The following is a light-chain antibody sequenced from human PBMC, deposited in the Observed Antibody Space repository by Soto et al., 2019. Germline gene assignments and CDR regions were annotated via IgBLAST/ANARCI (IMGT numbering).Light chain of an antibody. CDR1: QGVSARY. V-gene: IGKV3-20*01. CDR3: QQYGSSPLT. CDR2: AAS. J-gene: IGKJ4*01. Sequence: EIVLTQSPGTLSLSPGERATLSCRASQGVSARYLAWYQRKPGQAPRLLIYAASSRATGIPDRFSGSGSGTDFTLTISRLEPEDFAVYYCQQYGSSPLTFGGGTKVDIK.